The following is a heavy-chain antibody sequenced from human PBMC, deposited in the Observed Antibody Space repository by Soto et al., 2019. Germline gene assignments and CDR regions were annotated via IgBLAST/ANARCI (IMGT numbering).Heavy chain of an antibody. CDR3: ARDAPPPELRFLEWDNYEYNGMDV. CDR1: GYSFTAYG. J-gene: IGHJ6*02. D-gene: IGHD3-3*01. CDR2: ISCYNGKT. V-gene: IGHV1-18*01. Sequence: QVQVVQSGDEVKETGASVRGSCKTSGYSFTAYGISWVRQAPGQGLEWMRWISCYNGKTKYAQKVQGRVTITTDTCTSTAYMEVRSLRPDDTAIYYCARDAPPPELRFLEWDNYEYNGMDVWGHGTTVTVSS.